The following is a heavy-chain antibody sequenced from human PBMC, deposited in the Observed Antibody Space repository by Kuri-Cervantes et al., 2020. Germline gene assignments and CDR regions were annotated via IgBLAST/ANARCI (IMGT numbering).Heavy chain of an antibody. J-gene: IGHJ3*01. CDR1: GGSFRGNY. D-gene: IGHD4-17*01. Sequence: SDTLTLTCAACGGSFRGNYWSGTRKPPGKGLEWIREINHSGSTYYNPSLKSRVTISVDTSKNPFCLKLSSVTAADTAVYYCARGLTTGRAFDVWGQGTMVTVSS. V-gene: IGHV4-34*01. CDR2: INHSGST. CDR3: ARGLTTGRAFDV.